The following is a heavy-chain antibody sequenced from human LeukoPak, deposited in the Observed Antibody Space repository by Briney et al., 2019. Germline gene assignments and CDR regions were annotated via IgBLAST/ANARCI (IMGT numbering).Heavy chain of an antibody. J-gene: IGHJ2*01. CDR2: LSGGGDNT. CDR1: GFTFSSYA. Sequence: GGSLRLSCAASGFTFSSYAMTWVRQAPGKGLEWVSSLSGGGDNTYYADSAKGRFTISRDNSKNTVSLQVNSLRAEDTAIYYCAKSVPYWYFDLWGRGTLVTVSS. CDR3: AKSVPYWYFDL. V-gene: IGHV3-23*01.